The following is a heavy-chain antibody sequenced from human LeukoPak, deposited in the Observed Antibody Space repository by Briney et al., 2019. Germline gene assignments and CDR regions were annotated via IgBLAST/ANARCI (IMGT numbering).Heavy chain of an antibody. J-gene: IGHJ4*02. V-gene: IGHV3-30*02. Sequence: GGSLRLSCAASGFIFSSYGLHWVRQAPGKGLEWAAFIRYDGSDKYYADSVKGRFTISRDNSKNKVYLQMNSLRAEDTAVYYCAKDAWEVGATSEIDHWGQGTLVTVSS. D-gene: IGHD1-26*01. CDR3: AKDAWEVGATSEIDH. CDR2: IRYDGSDK. CDR1: GFIFSSYG.